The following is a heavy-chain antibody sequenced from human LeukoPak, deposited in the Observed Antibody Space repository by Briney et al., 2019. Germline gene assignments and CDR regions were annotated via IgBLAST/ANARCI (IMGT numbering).Heavy chain of an antibody. Sequence: ASVKVSCKASGGTFSSYAISWVRQAPGQGLEWMGGIIPIFGTANYAQKSQGRVTITADESTSTAYMELSSLRSEDTAVYYCARPSGSYDPYAAFDIWGQGTMVTVSS. D-gene: IGHD1-26*01. V-gene: IGHV1-69*01. CDR1: GGTFSSYA. J-gene: IGHJ3*02. CDR3: ARPSGSYDPYAAFDI. CDR2: IIPIFGTA.